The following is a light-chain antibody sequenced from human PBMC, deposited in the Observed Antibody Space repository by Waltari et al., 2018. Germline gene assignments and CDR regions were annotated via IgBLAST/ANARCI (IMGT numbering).Light chain of an antibody. CDR2: WAS. J-gene: IGKJ2*01. CDR3: QQYFSPLPYT. Sequence: DVVMTQSPASLAVSLGERATINCKSSQTILYSSNNKNCLAWYQQKPGQPPKLLIYWASTRESGVPDRFSGSGSGTDFTLTISSLQPEDVAVYYCQQYFSPLPYTFGQGTKLEI. CDR1: QTILYSSNNKNC. V-gene: IGKV4-1*01.